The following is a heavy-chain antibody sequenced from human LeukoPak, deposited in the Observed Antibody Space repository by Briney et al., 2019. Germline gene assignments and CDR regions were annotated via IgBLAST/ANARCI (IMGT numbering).Heavy chain of an antibody. V-gene: IGHV3-23*01. CDR3: AKDPTGSYFSYWYFDL. D-gene: IGHD1-26*01. CDR2: IVGGGGTT. Sequence: GGSLRLSCAASGFTFSNYAMSWVRQAPGKGLEWVSSIVGGGGTTYYADSVKGRFTISKDNSKNTQYLQMNSLRAEDTAVYYCAKDPTGSYFSYWYFDLWGRGILVTVSS. CDR1: GFTFSNYA. J-gene: IGHJ2*01.